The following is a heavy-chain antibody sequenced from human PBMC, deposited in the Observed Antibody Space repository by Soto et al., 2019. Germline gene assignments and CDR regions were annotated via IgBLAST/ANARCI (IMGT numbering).Heavy chain of an antibody. J-gene: IGHJ6*02. CDR2: INDGNGNT. Sequence: QVQLVQSGAEVKKPGASVKVSCKASGYTFTSYAMHWVRQAPGRRREWMGWINDGNGNTKYSQKFQGRVTITRDTSASTAYMALIRLRSEDTAVYYCASSHIAAAPYGMDVWGQGTTVTVSS. CDR3: ASSHIAAAPYGMDV. D-gene: IGHD6-13*01. CDR1: GYTFTSYA. V-gene: IGHV1-3*01.